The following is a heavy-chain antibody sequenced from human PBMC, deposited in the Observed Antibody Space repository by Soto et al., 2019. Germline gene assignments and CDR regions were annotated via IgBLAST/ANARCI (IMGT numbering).Heavy chain of an antibody. CDR2: ISYDGSNK. CDR3: ARDTSSLPFDY. CDR1: GFTFSSYA. J-gene: IGHJ4*02. Sequence: GGSLRLSCAASGFTFSSYAMHWVRQAPGKGLEWVAVISYDGSNKYYADSVKGRFTISRDNSKNTLYLQMNSLRAEDTAVYYCARDTSSLPFDYWGQGTLVTVSS. V-gene: IGHV3-30-3*01. D-gene: IGHD2-2*01.